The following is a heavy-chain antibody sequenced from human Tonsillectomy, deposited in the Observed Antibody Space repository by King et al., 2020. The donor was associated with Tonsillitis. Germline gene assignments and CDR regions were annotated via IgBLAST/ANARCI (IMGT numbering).Heavy chain of an antibody. CDR1: EFTFSSYG. CDR2: IRNDGSNR. V-gene: IGHV3-30*02. Sequence: VQLVESGGGVVQPGGSLRLSCAASEFTFSSYGMHWVRQAPGKGLEWVALIRNDGSNRYDADSVKGRFTISRDNSKNILYLQMNSLRAEDTAIYYRAKGGWAWAPREVAFAFWGQGTMVTVSS. CDR3: AKGGWAWAPREVAFAF. D-gene: IGHD3-22*01. J-gene: IGHJ3*01.